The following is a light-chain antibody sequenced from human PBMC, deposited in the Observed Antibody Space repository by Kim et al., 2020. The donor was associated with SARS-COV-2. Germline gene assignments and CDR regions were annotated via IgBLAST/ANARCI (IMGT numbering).Light chain of an antibody. Sequence: APGKTDTISCGGDDIGTKSVHWYQQKPGQAPVLVIYYDTDRPSGIPERFSASNSGNTATLTVSRVEAGDEADYYCQVWDSGSDHWVFGGGTQLTVL. J-gene: IGLJ3*02. CDR2: YDT. CDR1: DIGTKS. V-gene: IGLV3-21*04. CDR3: QVWDSGSDHWV.